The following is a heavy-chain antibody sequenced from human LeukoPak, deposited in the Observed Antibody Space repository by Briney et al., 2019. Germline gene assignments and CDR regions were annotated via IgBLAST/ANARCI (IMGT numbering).Heavy chain of an antibody. J-gene: IGHJ5*02. V-gene: IGHV3-23*01. Sequence: GGSLRLSCAASGFTFSSYAMSWVRQAPGKGLEWVSAISGSGGSTYYADSVKGRFTISRDNSKNTLYLQMNSLRAEDTAVYYCAKLMYDYGNLRNWFDPWGQGTLVTVSS. CDR2: ISGSGGST. D-gene: IGHD4-11*01. CDR1: GFTFSSYA. CDR3: AKLMYDYGNLRNWFDP.